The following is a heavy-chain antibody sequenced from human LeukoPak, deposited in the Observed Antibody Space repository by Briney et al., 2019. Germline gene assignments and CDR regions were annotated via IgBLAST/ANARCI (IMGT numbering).Heavy chain of an antibody. J-gene: IGHJ4*02. Sequence: TGGSLRLSCAASGFTFSDFWMCWVRQVPGEGLEWVATVNPDGSQSYYVDSVKGRFTISKDNVKNSLFLQMNSLRGDDTAVYYCAKDRGWLQYDYWGQGTLVSVSS. D-gene: IGHD5-24*01. CDR3: AKDRGWLQYDY. CDR2: VNPDGSQS. CDR1: GFTFSDFW. V-gene: IGHV3-7*04.